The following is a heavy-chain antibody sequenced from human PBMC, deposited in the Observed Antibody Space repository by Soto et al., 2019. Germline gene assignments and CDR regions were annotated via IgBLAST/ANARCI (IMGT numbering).Heavy chain of an antibody. Sequence: EEQLVESGGGLVQPGGSLRLSCAASGFTFSTYSMNWVRQAPGKGLEWLSYITSHSTTMFYADSVKGRFTISRDNAKNSLYLQMSSLRDEDTAVYYCARDRDYDSSVLDLWGQGTLVTVSS. CDR1: GFTFSTYS. D-gene: IGHD3-22*01. CDR2: ITSHSTTM. CDR3: ARDRDYDSSVLDL. V-gene: IGHV3-48*02. J-gene: IGHJ4*02.